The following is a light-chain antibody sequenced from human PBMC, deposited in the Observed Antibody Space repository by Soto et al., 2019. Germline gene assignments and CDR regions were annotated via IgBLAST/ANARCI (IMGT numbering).Light chain of an antibody. CDR2: KAS. CDR1: QDIAIY. CDR3: QHYNSYSEA. V-gene: IGKV1-5*03. Sequence: IQFTQSPSSVSASVRERFTITCRASQDIAIYLAGYQQKPGKDPKLLIYKASTLKSGVPSRFSGSGAGTEFTLTISSLQPDDFATYYCQHYNSYSEAFGQGTKVDIK. J-gene: IGKJ1*01.